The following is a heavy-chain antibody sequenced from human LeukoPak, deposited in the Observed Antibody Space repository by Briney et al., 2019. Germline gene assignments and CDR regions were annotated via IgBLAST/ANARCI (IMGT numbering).Heavy chain of an antibody. D-gene: IGHD1-20*01. V-gene: IGHV1-8*01. CDR3: ARPQYNWKDAFDI. CDR2: MNPNSGNT. J-gene: IGHJ3*02. CDR1: GYTFTSYD. Sequence: ASVKVSCKASGYTFTSYDINWVRQAAGQGLEWMGWMNPNSGNTAYAQKFQGRVTWTRNTSISTAYMELSSLKSEDTAVYYCARPQYNWKDAFDIWGQGTMVTVSS.